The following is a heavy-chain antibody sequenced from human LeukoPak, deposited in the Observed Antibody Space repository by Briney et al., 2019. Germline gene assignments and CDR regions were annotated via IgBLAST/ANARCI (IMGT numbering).Heavy chain of an antibody. V-gene: IGHV4-39*01. CDR2: IYYSGST. J-gene: IGHJ4*02. D-gene: IGHD3-10*01. CDR1: GGSISSSSYY. CDR3: ARLRGISPFGELFGY. Sequence: SETLSLTCTVSGGSISSSSYYWGWIRQPPGKGLEWIGSIYYSGSTYYNPSLKSRVTISVDTSKNQFSLKLSSVTAADTAVYYRARLRGISPFGELFGYWGQGTLVTVSS.